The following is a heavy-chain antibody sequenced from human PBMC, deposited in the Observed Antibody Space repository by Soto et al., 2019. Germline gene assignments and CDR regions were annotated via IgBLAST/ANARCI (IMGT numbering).Heavy chain of an antibody. D-gene: IGHD3-22*01. CDR2: IYYSGST. CDR1: GGSISSGGYY. CDR3: ARDDSSGYYSGDAFDI. Sequence: SEPLSLTCTVAGGSISSGGYYWSWIRQHPGKGLEWIGYIYYSGSTYYNPSLKSRVTISVDTSKNQFSLKLSSVTAADTAVYYCARDDSSGYYSGDAFDIWGQGTMVTVSS. V-gene: IGHV4-31*03. J-gene: IGHJ3*02.